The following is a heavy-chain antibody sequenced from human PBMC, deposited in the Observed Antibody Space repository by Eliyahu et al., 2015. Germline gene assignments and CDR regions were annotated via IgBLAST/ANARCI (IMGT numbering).Heavy chain of an antibody. J-gene: IGHJ3*02. CDR3: ARVGRHYYDSDAFDI. D-gene: IGHD3-22*01. CDR2: INSDGSST. V-gene: IGHV3-74*01. CDR1: GFIFSSYW. Sequence: EVQLVESGGGLVQPGGSLRLSCAASGFIFSSYWIHWVRQAPGKGLVWVSRINSDGSSTSYADSVKGRFTISRDNAKNTLYLQMNSLRAEDTAVYYCARVGRHYYDSDAFDIWGQGTMVTVSS.